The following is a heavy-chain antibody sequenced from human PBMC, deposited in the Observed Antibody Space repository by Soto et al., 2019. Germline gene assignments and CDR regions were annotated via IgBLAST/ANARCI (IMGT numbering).Heavy chain of an antibody. CDR1: GCTFSNFA. Sequence: EVQLLESGGGSEQPGGSLRLSCAASGCTFSNFAMGWVRQAPGKGLEWVSTISGSGSTTYYADSVKARFTISRDNSRNTVFLQMRSLRAEDTAVYFCAKDNEVYADSAGYFDYWGQGALVTVSS. V-gene: IGHV3-23*01. CDR3: AKDNEVYADSAGYFDY. CDR2: ISGSGSTT. D-gene: IGHD4-17*01. J-gene: IGHJ4*02.